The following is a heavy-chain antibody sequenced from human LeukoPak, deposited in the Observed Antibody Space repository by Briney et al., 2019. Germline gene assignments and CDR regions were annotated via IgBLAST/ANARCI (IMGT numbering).Heavy chain of an antibody. Sequence: PGGSLRLSCAASGFTFSSSAMSWVRQAPGKGLEWVSAISNNGGYTYYADSVQGRFTISRDNSKSTLCLQMNSLRAEDTAVYYCAKQLGSCSDGSCYSPYWGQGTLVTVPS. J-gene: IGHJ4*02. CDR1: GFTFSSSA. CDR3: AKQLGSCSDGSCYSPY. V-gene: IGHV3-23*01. D-gene: IGHD2-15*01. CDR2: ISNNGGYT.